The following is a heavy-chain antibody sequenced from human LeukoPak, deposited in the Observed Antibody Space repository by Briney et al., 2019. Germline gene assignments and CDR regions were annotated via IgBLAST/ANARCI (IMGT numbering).Heavy chain of an antibody. D-gene: IGHD6-19*01. Sequence: PGRSLRLSCAASGFTFSSYGMHWVRQAPGKGLEWVSVIYSGGSTYYADSVKGRFTISRDNSKNTLYLQMNSLRAEDTAVYYCAREVAGLFDYWGQGTLVTVSS. J-gene: IGHJ4*02. CDR3: AREVAGLFDY. CDR1: GFTFSSYG. CDR2: IYSGGST. V-gene: IGHV3-53*01.